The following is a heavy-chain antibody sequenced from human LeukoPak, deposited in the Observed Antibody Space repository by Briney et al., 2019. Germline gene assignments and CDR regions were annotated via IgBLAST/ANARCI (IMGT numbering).Heavy chain of an antibody. Sequence: GGSLRLSCAASGFTFTTYGMSWVRQAPGKGLEWVSAISGSGGSTYYADSVKGRFTISRDNSKTTLYLQMNSLRAEDTAVYYCATRHYLRFLEYWGQGTLVTVSS. J-gene: IGHJ4*02. V-gene: IGHV3-23*01. CDR1: GFTFTTYG. CDR3: ATRHYLRFLEY. D-gene: IGHD3-3*01. CDR2: ISGSGGST.